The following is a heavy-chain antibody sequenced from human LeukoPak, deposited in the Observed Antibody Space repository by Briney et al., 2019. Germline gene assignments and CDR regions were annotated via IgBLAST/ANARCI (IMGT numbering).Heavy chain of an antibody. D-gene: IGHD6-13*01. Sequence: PSETLSLTCTVSGGSISSNYWSWIRQPPGKGLERIGYIYYSGSTNYNPTLKSRVTISVATSTNQFSLKLSSVTAADTAVYYCARDLRSSSWYKGWFDPWGQGTLVTVSS. CDR2: IYYSGST. CDR3: ARDLRSSSWYKGWFDP. J-gene: IGHJ5*02. CDR1: GGSISSNY. V-gene: IGHV4-59*01.